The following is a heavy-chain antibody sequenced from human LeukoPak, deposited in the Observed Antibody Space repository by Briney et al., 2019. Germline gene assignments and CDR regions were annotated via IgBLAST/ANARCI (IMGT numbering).Heavy chain of an antibody. CDR1: GFTFSTYE. J-gene: IGHJ4*02. CDR3: ARAPMFRGFLIRRSKSGYFDF. CDR2: ISNSGNTI. D-gene: IGHD3-10*01. V-gene: IGHV3-48*03. Sequence: GGSLRLSCAASGFTFSTYEMNWVRQAPGKGLEWVSYISNSGNTIYYADSVKGRFTISRDNAKNSLYLQMNSLRADDTAVYYCARAPMFRGFLIRRSKSGYFDFWGQGTLVTVSS.